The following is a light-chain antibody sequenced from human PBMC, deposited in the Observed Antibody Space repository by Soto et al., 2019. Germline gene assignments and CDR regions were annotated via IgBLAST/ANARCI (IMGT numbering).Light chain of an antibody. CDR2: SNN. CDR1: SSNIGSNT. V-gene: IGLV1-44*01. CDR3: QVWDSSSDHHV. Sequence: QSVLTQPPSASGTPGQRVTISCSGSSSNIGSNTVSWYQQVPGTAPKLLIYSNNQRPSGVPDRFSGSKSGTSASLTISRVEAGDEADYYCQVWDSSSDHHVFGTGTKVTVL. J-gene: IGLJ1*01.